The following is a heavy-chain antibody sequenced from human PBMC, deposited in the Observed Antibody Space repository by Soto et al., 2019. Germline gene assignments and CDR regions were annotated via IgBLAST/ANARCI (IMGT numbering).Heavy chain of an antibody. Sequence: SETLSLTCPVSGGSISSYYWSWIRQPPGKGLEWIGYIYYSGSTNYNPSLKSRVTISVDTSKNQFSLKLSSVTAADTAVYYCARANTGYSTQNPDWFDPWGQGTLVTVSS. D-gene: IGHD6-13*01. CDR2: IYYSGST. CDR3: ARANTGYSTQNPDWFDP. CDR1: GGSISSYY. J-gene: IGHJ5*02. V-gene: IGHV4-59*01.